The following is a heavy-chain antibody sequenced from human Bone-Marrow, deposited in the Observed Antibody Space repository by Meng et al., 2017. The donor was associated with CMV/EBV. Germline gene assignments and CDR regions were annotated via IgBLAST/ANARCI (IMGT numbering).Heavy chain of an antibody. V-gene: IGHV1-8*02. Sequence: ASVKVSCKASGYTFSGYGISWVRQAPGQGLEWMGWMNPNSGNAGYAQKFQGRVTMTWNTSISTAYMELSSLRSGDTAVYYCAREYYDSYGGAFDIWGQGTMVTVSS. J-gene: IGHJ3*02. CDR1: GYTFSGYG. D-gene: IGHD3-16*01. CDR3: AREYYDSYGGAFDI. CDR2: MNPNSGNA.